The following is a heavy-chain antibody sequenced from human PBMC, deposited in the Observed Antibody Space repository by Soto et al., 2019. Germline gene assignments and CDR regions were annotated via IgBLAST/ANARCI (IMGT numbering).Heavy chain of an antibody. CDR3: AAGYCTNGVCYAFDI. D-gene: IGHD2-8*01. CDR2: IVVGSGNT. V-gene: IGHV1-58*02. CDR1: GFTFTSSA. J-gene: IGHJ3*02. Sequence: ASMKVSCKASGFTFTSSAMQWVRQARGQRLEWIGWIVVGSGNTNYAQKFQERVTITRDMSTSTAYMELSSLRSEDTAVYYCAAGYCTNGVCYAFDIWGQGTMVTVSS.